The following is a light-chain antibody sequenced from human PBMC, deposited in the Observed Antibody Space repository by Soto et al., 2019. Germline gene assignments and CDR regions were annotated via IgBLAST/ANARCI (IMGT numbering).Light chain of an antibody. CDR3: SSYTRSSTLV. Sequence: QSALTQPASVSGSPGQSITISCTGTSSDVGAYDYVSWYQQHPGKAPKLMIYDVSNRPSGLSNRFSGSKSGNTASLTISGLQAEDEADYYCSSYTRSSTLVFGGGTKVTVL. J-gene: IGLJ2*01. V-gene: IGLV2-14*03. CDR2: DVS. CDR1: SSDVGAYDY.